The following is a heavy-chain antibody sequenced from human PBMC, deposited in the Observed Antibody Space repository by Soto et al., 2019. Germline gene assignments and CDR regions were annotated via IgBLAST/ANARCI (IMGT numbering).Heavy chain of an antibody. Sequence: ASVKVSCKASGSTFTSYYMHWVRQAPGQGLEWMGIINPSGGSTSYAQKFQGRVTMTRDTSTSTVYMELNSLKTEDTAVYYCTTGLLWFGDFDDYYYGMDVWGQGTTVTVSS. CDR1: GSTFTSYY. CDR2: INPSGGST. D-gene: IGHD3-10*01. J-gene: IGHJ6*02. CDR3: TTGLLWFGDFDDYYYGMDV. V-gene: IGHV1-46*01.